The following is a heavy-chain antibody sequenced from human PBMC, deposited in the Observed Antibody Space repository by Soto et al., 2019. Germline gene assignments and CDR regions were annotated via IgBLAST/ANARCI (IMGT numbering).Heavy chain of an antibody. CDR1: GFTFSNYG. Sequence: EVQLLESGGGSVQPGGSLRLSCAASGFTFSNYGMSWVRQPPGKGLEWVSAINDNGGSTYYSDSVKGRFTVSRDNSKNTLYLQMNSLRGEDTAVYYCAKDRGNKWNFCFDPWGQGTLVTVSA. D-gene: IGHD1-20*01. CDR3: AKDRGNKWNFCFDP. V-gene: IGHV3-23*01. J-gene: IGHJ5*02. CDR2: INDNGGST.